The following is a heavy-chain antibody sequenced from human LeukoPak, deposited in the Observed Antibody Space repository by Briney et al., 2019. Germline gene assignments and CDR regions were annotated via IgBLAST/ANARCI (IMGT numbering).Heavy chain of an antibody. CDR3: AKRSDYGGNWSHFDY. D-gene: IGHD4-23*01. J-gene: IGHJ4*02. CDR2: ITARVGTT. V-gene: IGHV3-23*01. Sequence: GGSLRLSCAPSGFTVSTNYMSWVRQAPGKGLEWVSAITARVGTTYYADSVKGRFTISRDNSKNTLYLQMNSLRAEDTAVYYCAKRSDYGGNWSHFDYWGQGTLVTVSS. CDR1: GFTVSTNY.